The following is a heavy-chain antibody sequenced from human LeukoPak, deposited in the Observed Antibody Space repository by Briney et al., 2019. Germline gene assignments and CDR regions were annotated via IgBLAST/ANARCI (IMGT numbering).Heavy chain of an antibody. CDR3: TRDCDPYFHY. J-gene: IGHJ4*02. CDR2: IRTKANNYAT. D-gene: IGHD2-21*02. V-gene: IGHV3-73*01. Sequence: PGGSLRLSCVASGFSFSESPMHWVRQASGKGLEWVGRIRTKANNYATVYATSVKGRFTMSRDDSKNTAYLQMDSLKTEDTAVYYCTRDCDPYFHYWGQGTLLTVSS. CDR1: GFSFSESP.